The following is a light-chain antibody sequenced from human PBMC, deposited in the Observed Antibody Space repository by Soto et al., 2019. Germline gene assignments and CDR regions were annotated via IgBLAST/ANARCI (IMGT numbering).Light chain of an antibody. CDR3: MQGLRTPLS. CDR2: LAS. V-gene: IGKV2-28*01. J-gene: IGKJ4*01. CDR1: QTLLHSDGYNY. Sequence: DIVLTQSPLSLPVTPGEPASISCRSSQTLLHSDGYNYLDWYLQKPGQSPQLLIHLASFRASGVPDRFSGSGSGTDFTLKISRVEAADVGVYYCMQGLRTPLSFGGGTKVEI.